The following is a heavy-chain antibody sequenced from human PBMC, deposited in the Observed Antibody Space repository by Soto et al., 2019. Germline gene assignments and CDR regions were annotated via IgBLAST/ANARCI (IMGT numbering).Heavy chain of an antibody. CDR1: GGSISSYY. J-gene: IGHJ4*02. CDR2: IYYSGST. D-gene: IGHD4-17*01. V-gene: IGHV4-59*01. CDR3: ARGEGMTTVTTSFDY. Sequence: SETLSLTCTVSGGSISSYYWSWIRQPPGKGLEWIGYIYYSGSTNYNPSLKSRVTISVDTSKNQFSLKLSSVTAADTAVYYCARGEGMTTVTTSFDYWGQGTLVTVSS.